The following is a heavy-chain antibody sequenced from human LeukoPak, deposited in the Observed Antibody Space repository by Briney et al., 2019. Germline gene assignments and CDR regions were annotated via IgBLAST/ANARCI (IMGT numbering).Heavy chain of an antibody. CDR3: AKLAGITIFGVGNY. J-gene: IGHJ4*02. V-gene: IGHV3-74*01. CDR2: INSDGSST. CDR1: GFTFSSYW. D-gene: IGHD3-3*01. Sequence: GGSLRLSCAASGFTFSSYWMHWVRQAPGKGLVWVSRINSDGSSTSYADSVKGRFTISRDNAKNTLYLQMNSLRAEDTAVYYCAKLAGITIFGVGNYWGQGTLVTVSS.